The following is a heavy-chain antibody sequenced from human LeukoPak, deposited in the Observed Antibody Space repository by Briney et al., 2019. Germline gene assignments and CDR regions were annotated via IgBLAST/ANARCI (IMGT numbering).Heavy chain of an antibody. V-gene: IGHV6-1*01. Sequence: SQTLSLTCAISGDSVSSNSAGWNWIRQSPSRGLEWLGRAYYRSKWYNDYAVSVKSRITINPDTSKNQFSLQLNSVTPEDTAVYYCARALGRKAFDIWGQGTMVTVSS. CDR2: AYYRSKWYN. CDR3: ARALGRKAFDI. D-gene: IGHD7-27*01. CDR1: GDSVSSNSAG. J-gene: IGHJ3*02.